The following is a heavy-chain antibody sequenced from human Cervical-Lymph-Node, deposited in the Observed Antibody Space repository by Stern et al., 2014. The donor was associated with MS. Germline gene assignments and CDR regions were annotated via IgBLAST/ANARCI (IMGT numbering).Heavy chain of an antibody. V-gene: IGHV5-51*01. J-gene: IGHJ4*02. Sequence: VQLVQSGAEVKKPGESLKISCKLSGYSFTIYYIAWVRQMPGKGLEWIGVIYPYYSDTTSSPSFQGQVTISSDKSITTAYLQWSSLRASDTAMYYCARHVQGFDYWGQGTLVTVSS. CDR1: GYSFTIYY. CDR2: IYPYYSDT. CDR3: ARHVQGFDY.